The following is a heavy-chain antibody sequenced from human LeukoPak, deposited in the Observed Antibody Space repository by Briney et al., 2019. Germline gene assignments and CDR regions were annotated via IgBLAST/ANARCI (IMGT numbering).Heavy chain of an antibody. V-gene: IGHV4-34*01. CDR1: GLTFSDYS. J-gene: IGHJ4*02. CDR3: AREGVYGDYADY. Sequence: GSLRLSCAASGLTFSDYSMNWVRQAPGKGLEGIGEINHSGSTNYNPSLKSRVTISVDTSKNQFSLKLSSVTAADTAVYYCAREGVYGDYADYWGQGTLVTVSS. CDR2: INHSGST. D-gene: IGHD4-17*01.